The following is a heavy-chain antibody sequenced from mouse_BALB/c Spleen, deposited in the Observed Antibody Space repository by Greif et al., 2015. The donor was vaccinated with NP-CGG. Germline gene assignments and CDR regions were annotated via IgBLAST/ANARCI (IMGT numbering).Heavy chain of an antibody. CDR3: ARGTTATGDY. Sequence: VQLKESGAELVKPGASVKLSCTASGFNIKDTYMHWVKQRPEQGLEWIGRIDPANGNTKYDPKFQGKAPITADTSSNTAYLQRSSLTSEDTAVYYCARGTTATGDYWGQGTTLTVSS. CDR2: IDPANGNT. V-gene: IGHV14-3*02. D-gene: IGHD1-2*01. CDR1: GFNIKDTY. J-gene: IGHJ2*01.